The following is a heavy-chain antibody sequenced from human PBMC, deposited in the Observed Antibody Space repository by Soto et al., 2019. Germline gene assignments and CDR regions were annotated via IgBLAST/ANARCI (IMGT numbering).Heavy chain of an antibody. CDR2: ISSSSSYI. CDR3: GSGSYLTYYGMDV. D-gene: IGHD1-26*01. CDR1: GFTFSSYS. Sequence: VGSLRLSCAASGFTFSSYSMNWVRQAPGKGLEWVSSISSSSSYIYYADSVKGRFTISRDNAKNSLYLQMNSLRAEDTAVYYCGSGSYLTYYGMDVWGQGTTVTVSS. J-gene: IGHJ6*02. V-gene: IGHV3-21*01.